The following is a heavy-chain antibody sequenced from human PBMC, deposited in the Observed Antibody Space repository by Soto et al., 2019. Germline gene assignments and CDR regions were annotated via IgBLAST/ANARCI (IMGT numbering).Heavy chain of an antibody. CDR2: ISGSGGST. CDR1: GFTFSSYA. CDR3: AKAGRITIFGVVKLIFDY. D-gene: IGHD3-3*01. Sequence: VGSLRLSCAASGFTFSSYAMSWVRQAPGKGLEWVSAISGSGGSTYYADSVKGRFTISRDNSKNTLYLQMNSLRAEDTAVYYCAKAGRITIFGVVKLIFDYWGQGTLVTVSS. V-gene: IGHV3-23*01. J-gene: IGHJ4*02.